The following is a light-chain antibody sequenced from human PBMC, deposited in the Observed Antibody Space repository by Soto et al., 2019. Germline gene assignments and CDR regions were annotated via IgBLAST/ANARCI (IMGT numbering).Light chain of an antibody. J-gene: IGKJ4*01. Sequence: EIVLTQSQATLSLSPGERATLSCRASQSVSSNLAWYRQKPGQAPRLLIYNASNRATGIPARFSGSGSGTDFTLTISSLEPEDFAVYYCQQHSSWSLTFGGGTKVEIK. CDR1: QSVSSN. CDR2: NAS. V-gene: IGKV3-11*01. CDR3: QQHSSWSLT.